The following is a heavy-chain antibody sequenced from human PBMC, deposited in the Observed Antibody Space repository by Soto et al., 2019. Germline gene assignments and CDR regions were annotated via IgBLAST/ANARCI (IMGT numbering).Heavy chain of an antibody. CDR1: SGSISTYF. Sequence: LSLTCTVSSGSISTYFWSWIRQPPGKGLEWIGYIYYSGTTNYNPSLKSRVTIFLDTSKNQFSLRLSSVTAADTAVYYCARGRGGTYDAFDIWGQGTLVTVSS. D-gene: IGHD1-26*01. CDR2: IYYSGTT. J-gene: IGHJ3*02. CDR3: ARGRGGTYDAFDI. V-gene: IGHV4-59*01.